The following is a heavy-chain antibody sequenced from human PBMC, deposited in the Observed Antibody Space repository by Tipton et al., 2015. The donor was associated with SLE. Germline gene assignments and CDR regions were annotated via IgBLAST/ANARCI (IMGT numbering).Heavy chain of an antibody. CDR3: ARAPGVRVFDY. CDR1: GGSISSYY. Sequence: TLSLTCTVSGGSISSYYWSWIRQPPGKGLEWIGYIYYSGSTNYNPSLKSRVTISVDTSKNQFSLKLSSVTAADTAVYYCARAPGVRVFDYWGQGTLVTVSS. V-gene: IGHV4-59*01. J-gene: IGHJ4*02. CDR2: IYYSGST. D-gene: IGHD3-10*01.